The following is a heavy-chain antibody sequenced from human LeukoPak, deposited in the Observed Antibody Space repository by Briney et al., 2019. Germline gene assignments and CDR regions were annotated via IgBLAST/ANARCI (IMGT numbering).Heavy chain of an antibody. CDR3: AKDLVTVTKGFDI. CDR1: ADSFSSHY. V-gene: IGHV4-59*11. J-gene: IGHJ3*02. Sequence: SETLSLTCAVSADSFSSHYWTWIRQPPGKGLEWIGYISYIGSTNYNPSLKSRVTISIDTSKNQFSLKLRSVTAADTAVYYCAKDLVTVTKGFDIWGQGTMVSVSS. D-gene: IGHD4-17*01. CDR2: ISYIGST.